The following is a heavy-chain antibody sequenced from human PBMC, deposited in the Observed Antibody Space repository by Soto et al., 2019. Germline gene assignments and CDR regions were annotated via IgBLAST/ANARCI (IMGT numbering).Heavy chain of an antibody. CDR1: GGTFSNYA. V-gene: IGHV1-69*13. Sequence: SVKVSCKASGGTFSNYAFSWVRQAPGQGLEWMGGIMPIFGTANYAQKFQGRVTITADESTSTAYMELSSLRSEDTAVYYCARGYGVLRYFDWLLHMDVWGQGTMVTVSS. D-gene: IGHD3-9*01. CDR2: IMPIFGTA. CDR3: ARGYGVLRYFDWLLHMDV. J-gene: IGHJ6*01.